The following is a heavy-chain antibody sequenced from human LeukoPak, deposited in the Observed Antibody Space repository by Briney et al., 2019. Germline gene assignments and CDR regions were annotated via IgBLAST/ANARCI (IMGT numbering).Heavy chain of an antibody. CDR2: LNNDGSTS. D-gene: IGHD5-18*01. CDR3: ARDRHRGYDYAHDY. J-gene: IGHJ4*02. CDR1: GFTFTNYW. V-gene: IGHV3-74*01. Sequence: QPGGSLRLSCAASGFTFTNYWMHWVRQAPGKGLVRVSRLNNDGSTSSYADFVKGRFTISRDNAKNTLYLQMNSLRAEDTAVYYCARDRHRGYDYAHDYWGQGTLVTVSS.